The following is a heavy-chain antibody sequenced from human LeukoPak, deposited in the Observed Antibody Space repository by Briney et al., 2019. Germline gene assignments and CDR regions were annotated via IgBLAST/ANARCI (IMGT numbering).Heavy chain of an antibody. Sequence: GRSLRLSCAASGFTFSGYGMHWVRQAPGKGLEWVAVIWNDGSNKYYADSVKGRFTISRDNSMNALSLQMNSLRAEDTAVYYCARRSGVVFDYWGQGTLVTVSS. CDR1: GFTFSGYG. D-gene: IGHD2-15*01. V-gene: IGHV3-33*01. CDR2: IWNDGSNK. CDR3: ARRSGVVFDY. J-gene: IGHJ4*02.